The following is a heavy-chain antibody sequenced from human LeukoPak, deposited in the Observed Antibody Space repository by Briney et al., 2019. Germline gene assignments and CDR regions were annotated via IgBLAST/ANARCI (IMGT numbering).Heavy chain of an antibody. CDR3: AKDLNPREAGATIDY. Sequence: GGSLRLSCAASGFTLSSYGLHWVRQAPGKGLEWVTVIWQDGSNKYYADSVKGRFTIYRDNSKNTLYLQMNSLRAEDTAVYHCAKDLNPREAGATIDYWGQGALVTASS. D-gene: IGHD1-26*01. V-gene: IGHV3-30*02. CDR2: IWQDGSNK. J-gene: IGHJ4*02. CDR1: GFTLSSYG.